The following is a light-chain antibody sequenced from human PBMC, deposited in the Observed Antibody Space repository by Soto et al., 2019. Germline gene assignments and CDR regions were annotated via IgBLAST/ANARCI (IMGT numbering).Light chain of an antibody. CDR1: QSVSSS. CDR2: GAS. V-gene: IGKV3-15*01. Sequence: TQSPGTLAFSPGESSTLSWSASQSVSSSFLAWYQQNPGQAPRLLIYGASTGATGVPARFSGSGSATQFTLTISSLQSEDFGFYYCQQYKQWPVAFGGGTKVDIK. J-gene: IGKJ4*01. CDR3: QQYKQWPVA.